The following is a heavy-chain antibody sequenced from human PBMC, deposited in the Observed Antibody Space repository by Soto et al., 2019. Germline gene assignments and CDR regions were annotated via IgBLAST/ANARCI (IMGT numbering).Heavy chain of an antibody. CDR1: GFTVSSKY. CDR3: ARVHYASSGYYVY. CDR2: IYGGGDS. Sequence: EVQLVESGGGLIQPGGSLRLSCAASGFTVSSKYMTWVRQAPGKGLDWVSVIYGGGDSYYADSVKGRFTISRDNSKNTLYLQMNSLRAEDSAVYYCARVHYASSGYYVYWGQGTLVTLSS. D-gene: IGHD3-22*01. J-gene: IGHJ4*02. V-gene: IGHV3-53*01.